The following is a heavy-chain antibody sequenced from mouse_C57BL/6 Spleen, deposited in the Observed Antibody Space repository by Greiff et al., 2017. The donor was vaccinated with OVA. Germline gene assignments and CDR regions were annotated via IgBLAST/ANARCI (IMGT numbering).Heavy chain of an antibody. J-gene: IGHJ1*03. Sequence: QVQLKESGPGLVAPSQSLSIPCTVSGFSFTSSGVSWVRQPPGKGLEWLGVIWGDGRTHYHSALISRLSLSKDNSKSQVFLKLNSLQTDDTATDYCAKTGSYWYFDVWGTGTTVTVSS. CDR1: GFSFTSSG. V-gene: IGHV2-3*01. CDR3: AKTGSYWYFDV. CDR2: IWGDGRT.